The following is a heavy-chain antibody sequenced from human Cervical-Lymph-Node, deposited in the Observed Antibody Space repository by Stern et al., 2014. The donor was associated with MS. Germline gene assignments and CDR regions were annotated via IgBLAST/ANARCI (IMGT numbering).Heavy chain of an antibody. CDR2: INPSGGST. CDR3: ARGGGYYNSWFDP. J-gene: IGHJ5*02. Sequence: QMQLVQSGAEVKKPGASVKVSCKASGYTFTSYYMHWVRQAPGQGLEWMGTINPSGGSTSYVQNIQGRVTMTRDTSTSTVYMELYSLRSEDTAVYYCARGGGYYNSWFDPWGQGTLVTVSS. D-gene: IGHD3-3*01. CDR1: GYTFTSYY. V-gene: IGHV1-46*01.